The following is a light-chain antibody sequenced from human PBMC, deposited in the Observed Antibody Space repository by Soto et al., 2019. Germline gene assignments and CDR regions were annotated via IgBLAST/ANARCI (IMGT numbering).Light chain of an antibody. V-gene: IGKV3-15*01. CDR1: QSVASH. Sequence: ETMMTQSPATLSVSPGERVTLSCRASQSVASHFAWSQQRPGQAPRLLIYDASTRTTGIPARFSGSGSGTEFTLTITTLQSEDFAVYYCQQYNNWPLTFGPGTKVEIK. CDR2: DAS. CDR3: QQYNNWPLT. J-gene: IGKJ3*01.